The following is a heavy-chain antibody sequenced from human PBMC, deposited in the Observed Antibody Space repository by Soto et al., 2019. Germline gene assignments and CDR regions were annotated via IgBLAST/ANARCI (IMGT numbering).Heavy chain of an antibody. CDR1: GYTFTGCY. Sequence: GASVKVSCKASGYTFTGCYMHWVRQAPGQGLEWMALINPTSGGTNYAQKFQGRVTMTWDTSISTAYMELSRLTSDDTAIYYCARGYCSSIGCSHYFHYWGQGTLVTVSS. D-gene: IGHD2-2*01. CDR3: ARGYCSSIGCSHYFHY. V-gene: IGHV1-2*02. CDR2: INPTSGGT. J-gene: IGHJ4*02.